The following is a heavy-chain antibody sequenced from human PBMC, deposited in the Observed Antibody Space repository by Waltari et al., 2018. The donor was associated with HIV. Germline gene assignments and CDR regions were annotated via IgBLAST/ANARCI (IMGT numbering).Heavy chain of an antibody. V-gene: IGHV3-30*18. CDR3: AKLRGIDDYSKYDY. CDR2: SSFDGSDE. Sequence: QVHLVESGGRVVQSGKSLRLSCVASDFSFKNFAMHWVRQTPGKGLELLGLSSFDGSDEYYAYSVKGRVFLSRDNSKNTLYRQMNALRVEDSAVYYCAKLRGIDDYSKYDYWGQGTLVSVSS. CDR1: DFSFKNFA. D-gene: IGHD4-4*01. J-gene: IGHJ4*02.